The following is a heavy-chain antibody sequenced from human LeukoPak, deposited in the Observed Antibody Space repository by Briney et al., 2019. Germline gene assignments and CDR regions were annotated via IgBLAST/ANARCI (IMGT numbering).Heavy chain of an antibody. V-gene: IGHV1-18*01. Sequence: GASVKVSCKASGYTFTSYDISWVRQAPGQGLEWMGWISAYNGNTNYAQKLQGRVTMTTDTSTSTAYMELRSLRSDDTAVYYCARGPNYDYGFPYYFDYWGQGTLVTVSS. CDR1: GYTFTSYD. J-gene: IGHJ4*02. D-gene: IGHD4-17*01. CDR2: ISAYNGNT. CDR3: ARGPNYDYGFPYYFDY.